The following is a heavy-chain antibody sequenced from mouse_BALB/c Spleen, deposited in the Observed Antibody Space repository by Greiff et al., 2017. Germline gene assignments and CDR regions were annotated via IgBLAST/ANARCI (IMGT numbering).Heavy chain of an antibody. CDR1: GYTFTDYE. Sequence: QVQLKESGAELVRPGASVTLSCKASGYTFTDYEMHWVKQTPVHGLEWIGAIDPETGGTAYNQKFKGKATLTADKSSSTAYMELRSLTSEDSAVYYCTRWLLRYAMDYWGQGTSVTVS. CDR2: IDPETGGT. CDR3: TRWLLRYAMDY. J-gene: IGHJ4*01. D-gene: IGHD2-3*01. V-gene: IGHV1-15*01.